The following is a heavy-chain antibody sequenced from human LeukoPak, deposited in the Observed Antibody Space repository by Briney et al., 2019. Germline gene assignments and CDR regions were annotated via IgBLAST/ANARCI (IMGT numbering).Heavy chain of an antibody. Sequence: PSETLSLTCTVSGGSISRDYWSWIRQPPGKGLEWIGYIYYTGSTNYNPSLKSRVTISVDTSKNQFSLKLSSVTAADTAVYYCARGTVTTVVTYHPTFDYWGQGTLVTVSS. V-gene: IGHV4-59*01. J-gene: IGHJ4*02. CDR3: ARGTVTTVVTYHPTFDY. D-gene: IGHD4-23*01. CDR1: GGSISRDY. CDR2: IYYTGST.